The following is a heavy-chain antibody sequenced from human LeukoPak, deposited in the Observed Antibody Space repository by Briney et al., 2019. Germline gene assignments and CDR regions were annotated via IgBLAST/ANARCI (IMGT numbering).Heavy chain of an antibody. J-gene: IGHJ4*02. CDR3: AKSQYSSSWYMTPGGTIDY. V-gene: IGHV3-23*01. D-gene: IGHD6-13*01. CDR2: ISGSGGST. Sequence: GGSLRLSCAASGFTFSSYDMSWVRQAPGKGLEWVSAISGSGGSTYYADSVKGRFTISRDNSKNTLYLQMNSLRAEDTAVYYCAKSQYSSSWYMTPGGTIDYWGQGTLVTVSS. CDR1: GFTFSSYD.